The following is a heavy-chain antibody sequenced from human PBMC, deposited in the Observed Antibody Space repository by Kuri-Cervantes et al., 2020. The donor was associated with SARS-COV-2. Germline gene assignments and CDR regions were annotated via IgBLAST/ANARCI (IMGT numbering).Heavy chain of an antibody. CDR2: ISAGNDDT. D-gene: IGHD2-21*02. Sequence: ASVKVSCKASGYTFTSYGLHWVRQAPGQRLEWMGWISAGNDDTKYSQKFQGRVTITRDTSASTAYMGLSSLRSEDTAVYYCARDRINSVVVTAIDSNWFDPWGQGTLVTVSS. V-gene: IGHV1-3*01. CDR3: ARDRINSVVVTAIDSNWFDP. CDR1: GYTFTSYG. J-gene: IGHJ5*02.